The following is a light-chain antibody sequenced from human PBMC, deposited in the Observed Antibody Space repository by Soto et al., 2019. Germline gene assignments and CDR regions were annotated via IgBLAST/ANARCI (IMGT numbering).Light chain of an antibody. CDR3: CSYVGSDSSFV. Sequence: QPALTQPRSLSGSPGQSVTISCTGTSNDVGGYNFVSWYQQHPGKVPKLIIYDVSIRPSGVPDRFSASKSGITASLTISGLQAEDEADYYCCSYVGSDSSFVFGSGTKVTVL. J-gene: IGLJ1*01. CDR2: DVS. V-gene: IGLV2-11*01. CDR1: SNDVGGYNF.